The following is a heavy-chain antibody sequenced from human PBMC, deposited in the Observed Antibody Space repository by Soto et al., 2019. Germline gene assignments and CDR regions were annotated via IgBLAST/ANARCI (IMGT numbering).Heavy chain of an antibody. CDR2: ISSTGGST. Sequence: EVQLVESGGGLVQPGGSLRLSCAASGFTFSSYAMHWVRQAPGQGLEYVSAISSTGGSTHYANSVKGRFTISRDNSKNTLYLQMGSLGAEDMAVYYCARDGLRQYAFDIWGQGTMVTVSS. CDR1: GFTFSSYA. CDR3: ARDGLRQYAFDI. V-gene: IGHV3-64*01. J-gene: IGHJ3*02. D-gene: IGHD4-17*01.